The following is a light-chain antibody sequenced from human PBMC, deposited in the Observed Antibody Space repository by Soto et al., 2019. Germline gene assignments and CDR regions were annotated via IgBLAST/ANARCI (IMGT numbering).Light chain of an antibody. Sequence: DFQMTQSPSSLSVSVGDRVTITCQASQDISNYLNWYQQTPGRAPKLLIYDASTLERGVPSRFSGAGSGTLFTFAISSLQPEDIGIYYCQQSNNPPITFGQGTRLEIK. CDR3: QQSNNPPIT. CDR1: QDISNY. CDR2: DAS. J-gene: IGKJ5*01. V-gene: IGKV1-33*01.